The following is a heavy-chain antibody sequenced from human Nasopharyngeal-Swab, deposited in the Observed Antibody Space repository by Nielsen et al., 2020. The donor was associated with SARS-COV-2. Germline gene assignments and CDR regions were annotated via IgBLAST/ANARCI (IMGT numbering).Heavy chain of an antibody. CDR1: GFTFSTYA. D-gene: IGHD6-19*01. CDR2: ISGSGGST. CDR3: ATHAGYNSG. J-gene: IGHJ4*02. Sequence: GESLKISCAASGFTFSTYAMSWVRQAPGKGLEWVSGISGSGGSTYYADSVKGRFTISRDNSKNTLYLQMNSLRAEDTAVYYCATHAGYNSGWGQGTLVTVSS. V-gene: IGHV3-23*01.